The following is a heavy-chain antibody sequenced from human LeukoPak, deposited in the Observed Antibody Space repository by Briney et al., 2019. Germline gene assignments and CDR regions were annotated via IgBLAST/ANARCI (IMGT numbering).Heavy chain of an antibody. Sequence: PSETLSLTCTVSGGSISSYYWSWIRQPPGKGLEWIGYIYYSGSTNYNPSLKSRVTISVDTSKNQFSLKLSSVTAADTAVYYCASGAEYFQHWGQGTLVTVSS. CDR2: IYYSGST. CDR3: ASGAEYFQH. V-gene: IGHV4-59*08. J-gene: IGHJ1*01. CDR1: GGSISSYY.